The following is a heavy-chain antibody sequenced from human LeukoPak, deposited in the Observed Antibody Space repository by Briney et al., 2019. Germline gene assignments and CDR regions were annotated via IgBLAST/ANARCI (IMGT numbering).Heavy chain of an antibody. D-gene: IGHD3-22*01. CDR1: GFTFSSYA. CDR2: ISYDGSNK. V-gene: IGHV3-30*04. Sequence: PGGSLRLSCAASGFTFSSYAMHWVRQAPGKGLEWVAVISYDGSNKYYADSVKGRFTISRDNSKNTLYLQMNSLRAEDTAVFYCAREFDYYDSGGHFDYWGQGTLVTVSS. CDR3: AREFDYYDSGGHFDY. J-gene: IGHJ4*02.